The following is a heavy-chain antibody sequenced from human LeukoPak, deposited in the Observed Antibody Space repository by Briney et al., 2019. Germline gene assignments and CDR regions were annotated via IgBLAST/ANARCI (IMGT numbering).Heavy chain of an antibody. CDR2: FDPEDGET. CDR3: AATLLDSSGYYV. Sequence: ASVKASCKVSGYTLTELSMHWVRQAPGKGLQWVGGFDPEDGETIYAQKFQGRVTMTEDTSTDTAYMELSSLRSEDKAVYYCAATLLDSSGYYVWGQGTLVTVSS. D-gene: IGHD3-22*01. V-gene: IGHV1-24*01. J-gene: IGHJ4*02. CDR1: GYTLTELS.